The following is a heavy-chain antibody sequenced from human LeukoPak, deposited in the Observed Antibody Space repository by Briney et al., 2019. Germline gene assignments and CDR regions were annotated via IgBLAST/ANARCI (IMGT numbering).Heavy chain of an antibody. V-gene: IGHV3-21*01. D-gene: IGHD4-17*01. Sequence: GGSLRLSCAASGLTFSSYSMNWVRQAPGKGLEWVSSISSSSSYIYYADSVKGRFTISRDNAKNSLYLQMNSLRAEDTAVYYCARDHDYGDYGGFDPWGQGTLVTVSS. J-gene: IGHJ5*02. CDR2: ISSSSSYI. CDR3: ARDHDYGDYGGFDP. CDR1: GLTFSSYS.